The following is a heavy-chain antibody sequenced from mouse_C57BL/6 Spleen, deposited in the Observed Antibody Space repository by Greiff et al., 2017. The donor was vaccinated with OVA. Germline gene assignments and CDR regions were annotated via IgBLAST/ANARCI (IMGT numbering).Heavy chain of an antibody. CDR2: IYPGDGDT. CDR3: ARSQLGYAMDY. D-gene: IGHD4-1*02. J-gene: IGHJ4*01. Sequence: QVQLQQSGPELVKPGASVKISCKASGYAFSSSWMNWVKQRPGKGLEWIGRIYPGDGDTNYNGKFKGKATLTADKSSSTAYMQLSSLTSEDSAVYFCARSQLGYAMDYWGKGTSVTVSS. CDR1: GYAFSSSW. V-gene: IGHV1-82*01.